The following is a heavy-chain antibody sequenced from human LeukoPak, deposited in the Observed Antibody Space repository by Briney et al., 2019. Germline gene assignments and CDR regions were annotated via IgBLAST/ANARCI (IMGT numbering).Heavy chain of an antibody. CDR3: VTEFWYRFDY. D-gene: IGHD3-3*01. CDR2: FAWDESAI. J-gene: IGHJ4*02. V-gene: IGHV3-7*01. Sequence: REPPMKSLEWLATFAWDESAIEYADSVRGRFTISRDNAKNSVHLQMTGLRAEDTAVYFCVTEFWYRFDYWGRGLLVTVSS.